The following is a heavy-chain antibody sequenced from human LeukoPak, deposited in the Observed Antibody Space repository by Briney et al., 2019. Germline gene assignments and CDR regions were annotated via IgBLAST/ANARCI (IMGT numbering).Heavy chain of an antibody. V-gene: IGHV3-21*01. J-gene: IGHJ4*02. CDR1: GVTFSSYS. Sequence: GGSLRLSCAASGVTFSSYSMNWVHQAPGKGLEWVSSISSSSSYIYYADSVRGRFTMSRDNAKNSLYLQMNSLRAEDTAVYYCARVLEAASFDYWGQGTPVTVSS. CDR2: ISSSSSYI. CDR3: ARVLEAASFDY. D-gene: IGHD6-13*01.